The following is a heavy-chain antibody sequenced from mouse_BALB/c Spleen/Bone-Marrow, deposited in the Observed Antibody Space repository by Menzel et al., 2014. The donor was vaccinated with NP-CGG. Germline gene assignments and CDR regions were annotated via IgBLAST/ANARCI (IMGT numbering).Heavy chain of an antibody. V-gene: IGHV3-5*02. CDR1: GISITTGNYR. Sequence: EVKLQESGPGLVKPSQTVSLTCTVTGISITTGNYRWSWIRQFPGNKLEWIGYIYYSGTITYNPSLTSRTTITRDTSKNQFFLEMNSLTAEDTATYYCARYDGYLDYWGLGTTLTVSS. CDR2: IYYSGTI. D-gene: IGHD2-3*01. CDR3: ARYDGYLDY. J-gene: IGHJ2*01.